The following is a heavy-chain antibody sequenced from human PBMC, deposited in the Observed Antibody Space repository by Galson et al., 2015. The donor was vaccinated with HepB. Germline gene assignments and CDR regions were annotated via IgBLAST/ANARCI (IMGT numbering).Heavy chain of an antibody. Sequence: TLSLTCTVSGVSIRSNTYSWGWIRQPPGKGLEWIGSIYYSGGSYYNPSLKSRVTISLETSKNQFSLQQSSVTAADTAMNYCARHSGGHTTPFESWGQGTLVTVSS. J-gene: IGHJ4*02. CDR2: IYYSGGS. CDR3: ARHSGGHTTPFES. D-gene: IGHD3-10*01. CDR1: GVSIRSNTYS. V-gene: IGHV4-39*01.